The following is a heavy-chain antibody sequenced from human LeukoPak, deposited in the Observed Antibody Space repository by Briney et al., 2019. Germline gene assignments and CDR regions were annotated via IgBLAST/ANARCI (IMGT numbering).Heavy chain of an antibody. CDR3: ARRIAVTGAYYFDF. Sequence: PSETLSLTCTVSGGSISSRSDYWGWIRQPPGKGLEWIGNIYYSGSTFYNLSLKSRVTISVDTSRNQFSLKLTSVSAADTAVYFCARRIAVTGAYYFDFRGQGTLVTVSS. J-gene: IGHJ4*02. CDR1: GGSISSRSDY. CDR2: IYYSGST. D-gene: IGHD6-19*01. V-gene: IGHV4-39*01.